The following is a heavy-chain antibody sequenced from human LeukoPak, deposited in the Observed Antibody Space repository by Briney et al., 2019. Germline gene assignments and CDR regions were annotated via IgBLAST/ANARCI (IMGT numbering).Heavy chain of an antibody. CDR1: GYTFSSYG. V-gene: IGHV1-18*01. J-gene: IGHJ4*02. CDR3: ARNYDRRPFDY. CDR2: ISAYNGDT. D-gene: IGHD3-22*01. Sequence: ASVKVSCKASGYTFSSYGISWVRQAPGQGLEWMGWISAYNGDTHYAQKFQGRVTMTTDTSTSTAYMELRSLRSDDTALYYCARNYDRRPFDYWGQGTLVTVSS.